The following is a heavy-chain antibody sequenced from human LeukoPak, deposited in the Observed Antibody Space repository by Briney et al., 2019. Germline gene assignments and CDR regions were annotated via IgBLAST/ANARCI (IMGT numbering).Heavy chain of an antibody. J-gene: IGHJ4*02. CDR3: ARGGEVYYDSSGYYAG. D-gene: IGHD3-22*01. CDR1: GGTFSSYS. V-gene: IGHV1-69*13. CDR2: IIPIFGTA. Sequence: ASVKVSCKASGGTFSSYSTNWLRQAPGQRLEWMGGIIPIFGTANYAQKFQGRVTITADESTSTAYMELSSLRSEDTAVYYCARGGEVYYDSSGYYAGWGQGTLVTVSS.